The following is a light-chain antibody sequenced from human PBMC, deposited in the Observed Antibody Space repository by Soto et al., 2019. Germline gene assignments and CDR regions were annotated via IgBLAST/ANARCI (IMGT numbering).Light chain of an antibody. CDR1: SSDVGGYDY. V-gene: IGLV2-14*01. J-gene: IGLJ1*01. CDR2: EVG. CDR3: SSYSISTAYL. Sequence: QSALTQPASVSGSPGQSITISCTGTSSDVGGYDYVSWYQLHPGKASKLMIFEVGNRPSGVSYRFSGSKSGNTASLTISGLQAEDEADYFCSSYSISTAYLFGTGTKVTVL.